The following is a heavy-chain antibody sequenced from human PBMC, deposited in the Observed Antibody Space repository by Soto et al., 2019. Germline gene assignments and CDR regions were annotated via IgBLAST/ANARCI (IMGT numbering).Heavy chain of an antibody. CDR2: IWYDGSNK. CDR1: GFTFSRYC. CDR3: ARENYGAFDI. Sequence: GGSLRLSCAASGFTFSRYCMHWVRQAPGKGLEWVAVIWYDGSNKYYADSVKGRFTISRDNSKNTLYLQMNSLRAEDTAVYYCARENYGAFDIWGQGTMVTVSS. D-gene: IGHD1-7*01. J-gene: IGHJ3*02. V-gene: IGHV3-33*01.